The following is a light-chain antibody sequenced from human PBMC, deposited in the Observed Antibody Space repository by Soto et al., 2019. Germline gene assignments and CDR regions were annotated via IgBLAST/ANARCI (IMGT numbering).Light chain of an antibody. CDR1: SSDVGHYNY. Sequence: QSVLTQPASVSGSPGQSITISCTGTSSDVGHYNYVSWYQQHPGKAPKLMIYDVSNRPSGVSNRFSGSKSGNTASLTISGLQAEDEADYYCCSYARGSTYVFGTGTKVTVL. CDR3: CSYARGSTYV. CDR2: DVS. J-gene: IGLJ1*01. V-gene: IGLV2-14*01.